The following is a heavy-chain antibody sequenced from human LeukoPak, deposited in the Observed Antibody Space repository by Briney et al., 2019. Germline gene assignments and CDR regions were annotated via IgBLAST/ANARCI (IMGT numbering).Heavy chain of an antibody. Sequence: PGGSLRLSCAASGFTFSSYAMHWVRQAPGKGLEWVAVISYDGSNKYYADSVKGRFTISRDNSKNTLYLQMNSLGAADTAVYYCAKDRTGYSGARGFDCWGQGTLVTVSS. D-gene: IGHD5-12*01. CDR3: AKDRTGYSGARGFDC. CDR1: GFTFSSYA. V-gene: IGHV3-30*04. CDR2: ISYDGSNK. J-gene: IGHJ4*02.